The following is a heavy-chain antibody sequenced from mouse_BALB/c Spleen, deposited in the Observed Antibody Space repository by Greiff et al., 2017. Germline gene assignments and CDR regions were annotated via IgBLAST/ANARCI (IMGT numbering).Heavy chain of an antibody. Sequence: QVQLQQSGAELVRPGVSVKISCKGSGYTFTDYAMHWVKQSHAKSLEWIGVISTYYGDASYNQKFKGKATMTVDKSSSTAYMELARLTSEDSAIYYCARRGNYGDYFDYWGQGTTLTVSS. V-gene: IGHV1S137*01. J-gene: IGHJ2*01. CDR1: GYTFTDYA. CDR2: ISTYYGDA. CDR3: ARRGNYGDYFDY. D-gene: IGHD2-1*01.